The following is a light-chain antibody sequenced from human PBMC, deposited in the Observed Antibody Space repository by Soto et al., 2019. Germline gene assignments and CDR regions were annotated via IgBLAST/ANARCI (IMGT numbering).Light chain of an antibody. CDR1: QSISSW. V-gene: IGKV1-5*01. J-gene: IGKJ1*01. Sequence: DIQMTQSPSTLSASLGDRVTITCRASQSISSWLAWYQQKPGKAPNLLIYHASNLESGVPSRFSGSGSETAFTLTISSLQPDDFATYYCLEYDNFFQTFGQGTKVEVE. CDR2: HAS. CDR3: LEYDNFFQT.